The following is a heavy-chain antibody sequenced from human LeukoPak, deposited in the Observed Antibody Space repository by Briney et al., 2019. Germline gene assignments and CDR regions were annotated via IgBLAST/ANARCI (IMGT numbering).Heavy chain of an antibody. J-gene: IGHJ5*02. CDR3: ARVTTNYFDP. CDR1: GYSISSGYY. Sequence: SETLSLTCGVSGYSISSGYYWGWIRQPPGKGLEWIGNIYHSGSTYYNASLKSRLTISVDTSKNQFSLKLSSVTAADTAIYFCARVTTNYFDPWGRGTLVTVSS. D-gene: IGHD4-11*01. V-gene: IGHV4-38-2*01. CDR2: IYHSGST.